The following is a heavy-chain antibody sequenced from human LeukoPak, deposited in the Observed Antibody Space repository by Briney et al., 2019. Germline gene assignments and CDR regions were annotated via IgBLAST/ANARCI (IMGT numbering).Heavy chain of an antibody. CDR1: GFTFSDAW. CDR2: IYYSGST. J-gene: IGHJ3*02. CDR3: ARDSSSWNAFDI. D-gene: IGHD6-13*01. Sequence: GSLRLSCAVSGFTFSDAWMSWIRQPPGKGLEWIGYIYYSGSTNYNPSLKSRVTISVDTSKNQFSLKLSSVTAADTAVYYCARDSSSWNAFDIWGQGTMVTVSS. V-gene: IGHV4-59*01.